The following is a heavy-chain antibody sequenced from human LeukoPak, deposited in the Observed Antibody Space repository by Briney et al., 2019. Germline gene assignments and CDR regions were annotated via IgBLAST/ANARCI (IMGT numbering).Heavy chain of an antibody. D-gene: IGHD3-3*01. Sequence: SVKVSCKASGGTFSSYAISWVRQAPGQGPEWMGGIIPIFGTANYAQKFQGRVTITADESTSTAYMELSSLRSDDTAVYYCARDREGITIFGVVTGAFDIWGQGTMVTVSS. J-gene: IGHJ3*02. CDR1: GGTFSSYA. V-gene: IGHV1-69*13. CDR2: IIPIFGTA. CDR3: ARDREGITIFGVVTGAFDI.